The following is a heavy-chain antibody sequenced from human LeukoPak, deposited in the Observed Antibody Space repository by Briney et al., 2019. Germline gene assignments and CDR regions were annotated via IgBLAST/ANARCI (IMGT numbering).Heavy chain of an antibody. CDR3: AVQVYCSGGSCYSRYFDY. CDR2: IYYSGST. J-gene: IGHJ4*02. CDR1: DGSVSSSSYS. V-gene: IGHV4-39*01. Sequence: TTSETLSLTCTVSDGSVSSSSYSWGLIRQPPGKGLEWIGSIYYSGSTYYNPSLKSRVTISADTSKNQFSLKLTSVTAADTAVFYCAVQVYCSGGSCYSRYFDYWGQGTLVTVSS. D-gene: IGHD2-15*01.